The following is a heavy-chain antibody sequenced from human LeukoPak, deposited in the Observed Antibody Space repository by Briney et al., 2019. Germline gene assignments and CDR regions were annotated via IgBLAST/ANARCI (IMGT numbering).Heavy chain of an antibody. J-gene: IGHJ6*02. Sequence: PGRSLRLSCGGSGFILGDHAMTWVRQPPGKGLEWVGFIRSNFYGGTKEYAASVQGRFTLSRGDSKNIVYLQMNSLKIEDTAVYYCARGPIELWIHNGMDVWGQGTTVTVSS. V-gene: IGHV3-49*04. CDR1: GFILGDHA. D-gene: IGHD3-16*01. CDR2: IRSNFYGGTK. CDR3: ARGPIELWIHNGMDV.